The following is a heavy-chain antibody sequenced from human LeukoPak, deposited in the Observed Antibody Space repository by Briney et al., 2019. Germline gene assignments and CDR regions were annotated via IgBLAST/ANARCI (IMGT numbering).Heavy chain of an antibody. D-gene: IGHD3-22*01. CDR1: GGTFSSYA. V-gene: IGHV1-69*06. CDR3: ARASDSSGYLRHDAFDI. Sequence: ASVKVSCKASGGTFSSYAISWVRQAPGQGLEWMGGIIPIFGTANYAQKVQGRVTITADKSTSTAYMELSSLRSEDTAVYYCARASDSSGYLRHDAFDIWGQGTMVTVSS. CDR2: IIPIFGTA. J-gene: IGHJ3*02.